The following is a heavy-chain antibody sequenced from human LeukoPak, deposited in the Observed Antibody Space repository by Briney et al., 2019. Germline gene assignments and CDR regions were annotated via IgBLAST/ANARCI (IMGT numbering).Heavy chain of an antibody. CDR1: GYSFTSYG. V-gene: IGHV1-18*01. Sequence: GESLKISCKGSGYSFTSYGISWVRQAPGQGLEWMGWISAYNGNTNYAQKLQGRVTMTTDTSTSTAYMELRSLRSDDTAVYYCARVPELRFLEWLKSYYYYYGMDVWGQGTTVTVSS. D-gene: IGHD3-3*01. CDR2: ISAYNGNT. J-gene: IGHJ6*02. CDR3: ARVPELRFLEWLKSYYYYYGMDV.